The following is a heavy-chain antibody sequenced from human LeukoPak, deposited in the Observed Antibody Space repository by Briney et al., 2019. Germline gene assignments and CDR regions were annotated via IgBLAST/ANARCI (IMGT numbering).Heavy chain of an antibody. CDR3: TRGGNWGMFDY. Sequence: GGSLRLSCTASGFTFGDYAMSWVRQAPGKGLEWVGFIRSKAYGGTTEYAASVKGRFTISGDDSKSIAYLQMNSPKTEDTAVYYCTRGGNWGMFDYWGQGTLVTVSS. D-gene: IGHD7-27*01. J-gene: IGHJ4*02. CDR1: GFTFGDYA. CDR2: IRSKAYGGTT. V-gene: IGHV3-49*04.